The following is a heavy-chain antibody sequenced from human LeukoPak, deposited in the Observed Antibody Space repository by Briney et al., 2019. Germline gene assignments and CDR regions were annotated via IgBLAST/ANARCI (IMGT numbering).Heavy chain of an antibody. Sequence: GGSLRLSCAASGFAFSSYGMHWVCQAPGKGLEWVAFIRYDGSNKYYADSVKGRFTISRDNSKNTLYLQMNSLRAEDTAVYYCTKGSFDYTYYFDYWGQGTLVTVSS. CDR2: IRYDGSNK. J-gene: IGHJ4*02. V-gene: IGHV3-30*02. D-gene: IGHD3-9*01. CDR1: GFAFSSYG. CDR3: TKGSFDYTYYFDY.